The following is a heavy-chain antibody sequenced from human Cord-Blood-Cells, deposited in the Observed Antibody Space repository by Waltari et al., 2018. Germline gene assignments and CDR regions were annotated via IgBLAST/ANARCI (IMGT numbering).Heavy chain of an antibody. D-gene: IGHD6-6*01. CDR2: IYTSGST. CDR1: GGSISSGSYY. J-gene: IGHJ5*02. CDR3: AGGGIAARPNWFDP. Sequence: QVQLQESGPGLVKPSQTLSLTCTVSGGSISSGSYYWSWIRQPAGKGLEWSGYIYTSGSTEYNPSLKIRVTISVDTSKDQFSLKLSSVTAADTAVYYCAGGGIAARPNWFDPWGQGTLVTVSS. V-gene: IGHV4-61*09.